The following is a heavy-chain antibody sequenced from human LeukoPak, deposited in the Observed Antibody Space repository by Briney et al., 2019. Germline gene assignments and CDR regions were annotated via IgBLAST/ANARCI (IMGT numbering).Heavy chain of an antibody. J-gene: IGHJ4*02. CDR1: GITFSSYS. CDR3: ARDGVRVFTATTPFDY. V-gene: IGHV3-21*01. CDR2: ISSSSNNI. Sequence: GGSLRLSCAASGITFSSYSMNWVRQAPGKGLEWVSSISSSSNNIYYADSVKGRFTISRDNAKNSLSLQMNSLRVEDTAVYYCARDGVRVFTATTPFDYWGPGTLVTVSS. D-gene: IGHD1-14*01.